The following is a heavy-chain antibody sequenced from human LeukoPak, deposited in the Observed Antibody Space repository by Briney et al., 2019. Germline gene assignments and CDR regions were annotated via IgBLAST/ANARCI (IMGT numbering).Heavy chain of an antibody. J-gene: IGHJ4*02. CDR3: ARGGYDYVWGSYRYTLFDY. V-gene: IGHV4-59*01. Sequence: SETLSLTCTVSGGSISSYYWSWIRQPPGKGLEWIGYIYYSGSTNYNPSLKSRVTISVDTSKNQFSLKLSPVTAADTAVYYCARGGYDYVWGSYRYTLFDYWGQGTLVTVSS. CDR2: IYYSGST. D-gene: IGHD3-16*02. CDR1: GGSISSYY.